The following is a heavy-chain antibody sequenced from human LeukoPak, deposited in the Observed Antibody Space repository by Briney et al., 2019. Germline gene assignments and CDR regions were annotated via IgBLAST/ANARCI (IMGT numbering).Heavy chain of an antibody. Sequence: GGSLRLSCAASGFTFSSYAMHWVRQAPGKGLEYVSAISSNGGSTYYANSVKGRFTISRDNSKNTLYLQMGSLRAEDMAVYYCARGFPIVGSSVDVWGQGTTVTVSS. CDR1: GFTFSSYA. CDR2: ISSNGGST. D-gene: IGHD2-21*01. V-gene: IGHV3-64*01. CDR3: ARGFPIVGSSVDV. J-gene: IGHJ6*02.